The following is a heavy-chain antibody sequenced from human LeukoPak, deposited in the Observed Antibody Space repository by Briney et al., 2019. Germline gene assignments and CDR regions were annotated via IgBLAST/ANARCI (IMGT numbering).Heavy chain of an antibody. CDR2: IVVGSGNT. D-gene: IGHD3-10*01. CDR1: GFTSTSSA. Sequence: ASVKVSCKASGFTSTSSAMQWVRQARGQRLEWIGWIVVGSGNTNYAQKFQERVTITRDMSTSTAYMELSSLRSEDTAVYYCAASFGASDYWGQGTLVTVSS. V-gene: IGHV1-58*02. J-gene: IGHJ4*02. CDR3: AASFGASDY.